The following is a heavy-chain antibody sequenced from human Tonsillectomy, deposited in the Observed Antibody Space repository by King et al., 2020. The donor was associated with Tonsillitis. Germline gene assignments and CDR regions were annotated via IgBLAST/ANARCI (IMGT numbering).Heavy chain of an antibody. CDR1: GDTFSSYT. CDR3: ARSGAGMGNCFDY. D-gene: IGHD1-1*01. V-gene: IGHV1-69*02. Sequence: GQLVQSGAEVKKPGSSVKVSCKASGDTFSSYTISWVRQAPGQGLEWMGWIIPILGIPNYAQKFQGRVTITADISTSTAYMELSSLRSDDTAVYYCARSGAGMGNCFDYWGQGTLVTVSS. CDR2: IIPILGIP. J-gene: IGHJ4*02.